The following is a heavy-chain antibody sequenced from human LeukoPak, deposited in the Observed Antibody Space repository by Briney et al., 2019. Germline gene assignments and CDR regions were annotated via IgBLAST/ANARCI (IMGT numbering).Heavy chain of an antibody. J-gene: IGHJ6*02. CDR2: IYYSGST. V-gene: IGHV4-61*08. CDR1: GGSISSGGYY. Sequence: SQTLSLTCTVSGGSISSGGYYWSWIRQPPGKGLEWIGYIYYSGSTNYNPSLKSRVTISVDTSKNQFSLKLSSVTAADTAVYYCAREQWLTNYYYYGMDVWGQGTTVTVSS. D-gene: IGHD6-19*01. CDR3: AREQWLTNYYYYGMDV.